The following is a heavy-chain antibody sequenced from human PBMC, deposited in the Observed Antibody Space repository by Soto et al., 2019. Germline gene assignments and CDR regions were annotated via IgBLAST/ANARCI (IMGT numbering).Heavy chain of an antibody. CDR1: GGTFSSYA. Sequence: SVKVSCKASGGTFSSYAISWVRQAPGQGLEWMGGIIPIFGTANYAQKFQGRVTITADESTSTAYMELSSLRSEDTAVYYCARDRGYSSGWYDYWGQGTLVTVSS. CDR2: IIPIFGTA. J-gene: IGHJ4*02. CDR3: ARDRGYSSGWYDY. V-gene: IGHV1-69*13. D-gene: IGHD6-19*01.